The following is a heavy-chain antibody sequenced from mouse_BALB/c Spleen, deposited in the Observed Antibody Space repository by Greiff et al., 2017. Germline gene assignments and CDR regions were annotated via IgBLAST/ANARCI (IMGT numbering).Heavy chain of an antibody. D-gene: IGHD2-4*01. Sequence: VQLQQSGAELVKPGASVKLSCTASGFNIKDTYMHWVKQRPEQGLEWIGRIDPANGNTKYDPKFQGKATITADTSSNTAYLQLSSLTSEDTAVYYCARDTMITTSYVDYWGQGTTLTVSS. CDR3: ARDTMITTSYVDY. J-gene: IGHJ2*01. CDR1: GFNIKDTY. V-gene: IGHV14-3*02. CDR2: IDPANGNT.